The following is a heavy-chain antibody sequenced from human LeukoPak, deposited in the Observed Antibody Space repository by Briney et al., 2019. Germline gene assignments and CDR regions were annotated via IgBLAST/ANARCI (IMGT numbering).Heavy chain of an antibody. CDR3: ARGRGSTSPY. CDR2: ISTYNGNT. Sequence: ASVKVSLPASGYTFTSYCIGWVRQAPGQGVEWMGWISTYNGNTNYAQNLQGTITMTTDTSTSTAYMELRSLRSDDTAVYYCARGRGSTSPYWGQGTLVTVSS. V-gene: IGHV1-18*01. CDR1: GYTFTSYC. D-gene: IGHD5-12*01. J-gene: IGHJ4*02.